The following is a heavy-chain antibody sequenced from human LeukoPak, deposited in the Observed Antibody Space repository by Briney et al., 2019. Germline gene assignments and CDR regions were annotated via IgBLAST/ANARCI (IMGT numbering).Heavy chain of an antibody. J-gene: IGHJ6*03. CDR2: ISGSGGST. D-gene: IGHD6-13*01. Sequence: GGSLRLSCAASGFTFSSYAMSWVRQAPGKGLEWVSAISGSGGSTYYADSVKGRFTISRDNSKNTLYLQMNSLRAEDTAVYYCAKTGSSWYCPASCYYMDVWGKGTTVTVSS. CDR3: AKTGSSWYCPASCYYMDV. CDR1: GFTFSSYA. V-gene: IGHV3-23*01.